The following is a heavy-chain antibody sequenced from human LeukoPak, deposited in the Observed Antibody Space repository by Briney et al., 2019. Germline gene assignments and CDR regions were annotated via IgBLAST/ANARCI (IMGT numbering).Heavy chain of an antibody. CDR3: ATLTGYSSESWFDP. Sequence: SETLSLTCTVSGGSISSYYWSWIRQPPGKGLEWIGYIYYTGSTSYNPSLKSRVTTSVDTSKNQFSLKLSSVTAADTAVYYCATLTGYSSESWFDPWGQGILVTVSS. CDR1: GGSISSYY. J-gene: IGHJ5*02. V-gene: IGHV4-59*01. D-gene: IGHD3-9*01. CDR2: IYYTGST.